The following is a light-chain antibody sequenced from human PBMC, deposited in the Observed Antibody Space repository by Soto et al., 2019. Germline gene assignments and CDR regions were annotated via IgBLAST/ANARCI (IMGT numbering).Light chain of an antibody. CDR1: QSVDKY. CDR2: DAS. Sequence: EIVLTQSPATLSLSPGERATLSCRASQSVDKYLAWYQQKPGQAPRLLIYDASNRATGIPARFSGSWSGTDFTLTISSLEPEDFAVYYCQQRRYWLTFGPGTKVDFK. CDR3: QQRRYWLT. V-gene: IGKV3-11*01. J-gene: IGKJ3*01.